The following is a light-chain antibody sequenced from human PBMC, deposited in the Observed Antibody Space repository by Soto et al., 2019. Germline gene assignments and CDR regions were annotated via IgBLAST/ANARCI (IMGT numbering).Light chain of an antibody. CDR1: QSVASN. V-gene: IGKV3-15*01. J-gene: IGKJ4*01. CDR3: HHYNNWPHT. Sequence: DIVMTQSPATLSVSPGERATLSCRASQSVASNLAWYQQRPGQAPRLLIYGASTRATGVPVRFSGSGPGTEFTLTISSLQSEDFAVYYCHHYNNWPHTFGGGTKVEIK. CDR2: GAS.